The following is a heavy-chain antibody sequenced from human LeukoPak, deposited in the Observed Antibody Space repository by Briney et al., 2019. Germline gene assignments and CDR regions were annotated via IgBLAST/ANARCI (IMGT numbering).Heavy chain of an antibody. D-gene: IGHD2-21*02. CDR1: GGSISSYY. CDR3: ARVNCGDDCYGHGDFDP. J-gene: IGHJ5*02. CDR2: FYTSGTT. Sequence: SETLSLTCTVSGGSISSYYWSWIWQPAGKGLEWIGRFYTSGTTNYNPSLKSRVTMSVDTSKNQFSLKLSSVTAADTAVYYCARVNCGDDCYGHGDFDPWGQGTLVTVSS. V-gene: IGHV4-4*07.